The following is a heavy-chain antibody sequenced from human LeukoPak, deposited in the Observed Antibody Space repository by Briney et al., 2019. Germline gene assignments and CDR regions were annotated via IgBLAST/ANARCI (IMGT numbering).Heavy chain of an antibody. Sequence: GGSLRLSCAASGFTFSSYGMSWVRQAPGKGLEWVSAISGSGGSTYYADSVKGRFTFSRDNSKNTLYLQMNSLRAEDTAVYYCAKVGGARLRYFDWLLFFDYWGQGTLVTVSS. CDR3: AKVGGARLRYFDWLLFFDY. J-gene: IGHJ4*02. V-gene: IGHV3-23*01. D-gene: IGHD3-9*01. CDR2: ISGSGGST. CDR1: GFTFSSYG.